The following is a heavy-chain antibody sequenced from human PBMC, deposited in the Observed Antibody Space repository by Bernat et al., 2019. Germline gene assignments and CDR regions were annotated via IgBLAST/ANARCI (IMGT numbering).Heavy chain of an antibody. CDR1: GFTFSSYA. D-gene: IGHD3-3*01. V-gene: IGHV3-30*01. J-gene: IGHJ5*01. CDR2: ISYDGSNQ. CDR3: TRGAEGTYEIFGDLDS. Sequence: QVQLVESGGGVVQPGRSLRLSCAASGFTFSSYAMHWVRQAPGKGLEWVAFISYDGSNQYYADSVKGRFSVSRDNSKNTLYLQMNSLRPDDTAVYYCTRGAEGTYEIFGDLDSWGQGTLVTVSS.